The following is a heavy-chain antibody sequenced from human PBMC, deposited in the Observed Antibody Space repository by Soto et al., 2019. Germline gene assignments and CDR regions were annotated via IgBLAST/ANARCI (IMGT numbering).Heavy chain of an antibody. Sequence: EVQLLESGGDLVQPGVSRRLSCAASGFTFNNYAMSWVRQAPGKGLEWVSAISSSGYSTYYADSVKGRFTISSDNSRNTVYLQMNNLRADDTAVYYCAKGSVVVAAKFDSWGQGTLVTVSS. CDR1: GFTFNNYA. J-gene: IGHJ4*02. D-gene: IGHD2-21*02. CDR2: ISSSGYST. CDR3: AKGSVVVAAKFDS. V-gene: IGHV3-23*01.